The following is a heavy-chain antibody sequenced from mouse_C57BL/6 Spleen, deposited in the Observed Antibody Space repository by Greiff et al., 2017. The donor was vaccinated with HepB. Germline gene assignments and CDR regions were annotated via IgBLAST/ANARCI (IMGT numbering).Heavy chain of an antibody. D-gene: IGHD1-1*01. V-gene: IGHV1-61*01. CDR2: IYPSDSET. Sequence: QVQLQQPGAELVRPGSSVKLSCKASGYTFTSYWMDWVKQRPGQGLEWIGNIYPSDSETHYNQKFKDKATLTVDKSSSTAYMQLSSLTSEDSAVYYCAPSHYYNGSSGPYLWGKGTTVTVSS. J-gene: IGHJ1*03. CDR3: APSHYYNGSSGPYL. CDR1: GYTFTSYW.